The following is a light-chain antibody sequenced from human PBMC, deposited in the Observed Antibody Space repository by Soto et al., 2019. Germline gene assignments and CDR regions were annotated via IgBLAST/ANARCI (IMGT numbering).Light chain of an antibody. V-gene: IGKV3D-20*02. Sequence: LTQPPGTLAVSPGDRATLPCRGSHTVGSYLAWYQQKLGEAPGVLIYEASNTATGIPDRFSGSGSGTAFSFTIRRVEPEDFAVYYCQQPGDSSWTFGQGTKVDI. CDR2: EAS. J-gene: IGKJ1*01. CDR1: HTVGSY. CDR3: QQPGDSSWT.